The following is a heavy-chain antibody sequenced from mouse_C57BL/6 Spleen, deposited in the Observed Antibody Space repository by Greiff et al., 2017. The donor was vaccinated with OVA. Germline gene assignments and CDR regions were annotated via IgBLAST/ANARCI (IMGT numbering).Heavy chain of an antibody. CDR3: ARWIRAMDY. CDR1: GYTFTDYN. V-gene: IGHV1-18*01. J-gene: IGHJ4*01. CDR2: INPNNGGT. Sequence: EVQLVESGPELVKPGASVKIPCKASGYTFTDYNMDWVKQSHGKSLEWIGDINPNNGGTIYNQKFKGKATLTVDKSSSTAYMELRSLTSEDTAVYYCARWIRAMDYWGQGTSVTVSS.